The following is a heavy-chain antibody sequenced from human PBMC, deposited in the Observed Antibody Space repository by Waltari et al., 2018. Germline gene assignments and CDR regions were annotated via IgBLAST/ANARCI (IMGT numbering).Heavy chain of an antibody. J-gene: IGHJ4*02. Sequence: EVQLVQSGAEVKKPGESLKISCKGSGYSFANYWVGWVRQMPGKGLEGMGIIYPGDPDTRYSPSFQGQVTISADKSISTAFLQWSSLKASDTAMYYCARHYSGSYLDHFNCWGQGTLVTVSS. CDR2: IYPGDPDT. V-gene: IGHV5-51*01. CDR3: ARHYSGSYLDHFNC. D-gene: IGHD1-26*01. CDR1: GYSFANYW.